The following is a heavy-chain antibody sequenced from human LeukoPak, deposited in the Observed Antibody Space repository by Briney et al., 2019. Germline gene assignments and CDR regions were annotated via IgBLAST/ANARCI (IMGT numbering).Heavy chain of an antibody. J-gene: IGHJ4*02. V-gene: IGHV4-39*01. CDR2: IYYTANT. CDR3: ARQTGSGLFTLP. Sequence: SETLSLTCTVSGVSISSSNSYWGWIRQPPGKGLEWIGSIYYTANTYYNASLKSRATISIDTSKNQMSLRLTSVTATDTAMYYCARQTGSGLFTLPGGQGTLVTVSS. CDR1: GVSISSSNSY. D-gene: IGHD3/OR15-3a*01.